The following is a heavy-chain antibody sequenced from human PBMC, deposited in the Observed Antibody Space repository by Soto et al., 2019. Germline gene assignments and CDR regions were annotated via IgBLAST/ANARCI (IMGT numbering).Heavy chain of an antibody. CDR1: GFTLSGST. CDR2: IRGKTNNNGA. V-gene: IGHV3-73*02. D-gene: IGHD2-2*01. Sequence: EVQLVESGGGLVQPGGSQKLSCAASGFTLSGSTVHWVRQASGKGLEWVGLIRGKTNNNGAAYAESVKGRFTISRDDSNNTAYLQMNSLKIEDTAIYYCSRGNRSTWPYYFYYGMDVWGQGTTVTVSS. J-gene: IGHJ6*02. CDR3: SRGNRSTWPYYFYYGMDV.